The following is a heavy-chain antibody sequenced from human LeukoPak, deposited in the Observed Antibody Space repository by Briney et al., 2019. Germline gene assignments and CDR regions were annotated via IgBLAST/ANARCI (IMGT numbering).Heavy chain of an antibody. V-gene: IGHV3-21*01. CDR1: GFTFGNYA. Sequence: PGASLRLSCAASGFTFGNYAMNWVRQAPGKGLGWVSSISSSSSYIYYADSVKGRFTISRDNAKNSLYLQMNSLRAEDTAVYYCARYCSSTSCYYEDYGMDVWGQGTTVTVSS. CDR2: ISSSSSYI. CDR3: ARYCSSTSCYYEDYGMDV. D-gene: IGHD2-2*01. J-gene: IGHJ6*02.